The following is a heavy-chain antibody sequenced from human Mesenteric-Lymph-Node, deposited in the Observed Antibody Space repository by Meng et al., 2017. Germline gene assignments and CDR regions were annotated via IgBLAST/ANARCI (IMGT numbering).Heavy chain of an antibody. CDR3: GRDQGRQLINH. CDR2: IYHSGST. J-gene: IGHJ4*02. Sequence: QVRPEESGPGLGQPSGTLTLPCDVSGGSIRNDQWWSWVRQAPGKGLEWIGEIYHSGSTNYNPSLKSRVTISVDKSKNQFSLKLSSVTAADTAVYYCGRDQGRQLINHWGQGTLVTVSS. D-gene: IGHD1-1*01. CDR1: GGSIRNDQW. V-gene: IGHV4-4*02.